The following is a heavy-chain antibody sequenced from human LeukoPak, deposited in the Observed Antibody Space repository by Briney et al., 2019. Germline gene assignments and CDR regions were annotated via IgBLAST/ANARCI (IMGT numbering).Heavy chain of an antibody. Sequence: SVKVSCKASGGTFSSYAISWVRQAPGQGLEWMGRIIPILGIASYAQKFQGRVTITADKSTSTAYMELSSLRSEDTAVYYCARLLVGATTSDYWGQGTLVTVSS. CDR3: ARLLVGATTSDY. D-gene: IGHD1-26*01. CDR1: GGTFSSYA. J-gene: IGHJ4*02. CDR2: IIPILGIA. V-gene: IGHV1-69*04.